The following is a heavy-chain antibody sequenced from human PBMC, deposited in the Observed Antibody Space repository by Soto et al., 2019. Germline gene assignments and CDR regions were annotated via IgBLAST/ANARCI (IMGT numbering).Heavy chain of an antibody. J-gene: IGHJ4*02. V-gene: IGHV3-33*01. D-gene: IGHD2-21*01. CDR1: GFTFSSYG. CDR3: ARDRADRGRHIYYFDY. CDR2: IWYDGSNK. Sequence: QVQLVESGGGVVQPGRSLRLSCAASGFTFSSYGMHWVRQAPGKGLEWVAVIWYDGSNKYYADSVKGRFTISRDNSKNTLYLQMNGLRAEDTAVYYCARDRADRGRHIYYFDYWGQGTLVTVSS.